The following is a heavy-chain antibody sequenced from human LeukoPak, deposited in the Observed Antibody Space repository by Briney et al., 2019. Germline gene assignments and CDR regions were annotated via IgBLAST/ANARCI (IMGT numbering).Heavy chain of an antibody. J-gene: IGHJ6*02. Sequence: PGGSLRLSCAGSGFTFSRYSMNWFRQAPGKGLERVSSISSRSTNIFYADSVKGRFTISRDNAKNSLYLQMNSLGAEDTAVYYCARAIVATKYYYYYGMDVWGQGTTVTVSS. CDR3: ARAIVATKYYYYYGMDV. CDR1: GFTFSRYS. D-gene: IGHD5-12*01. V-gene: IGHV3-21*01. CDR2: ISSRSTNI.